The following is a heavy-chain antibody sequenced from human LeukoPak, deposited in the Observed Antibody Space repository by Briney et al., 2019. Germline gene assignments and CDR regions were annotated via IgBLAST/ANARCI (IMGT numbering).Heavy chain of an antibody. Sequence: GGSLRLSCAASGFTFSSYGMHWVRQAPGKGLEWVAVISYDGSNKYYADSVKGRFTIPRDNSKNTLYLQMNSLRAEDTAVYYCAKEGGSVYYYDSSGYPDYWGQGTLVTVSS. D-gene: IGHD3-22*01. J-gene: IGHJ4*02. CDR1: GFTFSSYG. V-gene: IGHV3-30*18. CDR2: ISYDGSNK. CDR3: AKEGGSVYYYDSSGYPDY.